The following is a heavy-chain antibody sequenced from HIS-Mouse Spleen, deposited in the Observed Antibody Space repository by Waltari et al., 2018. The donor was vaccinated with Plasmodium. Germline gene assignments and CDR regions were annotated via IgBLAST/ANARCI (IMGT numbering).Heavy chain of an antibody. Sequence: QVQLVQSGAEVKKPGASVKVSCKATGYTFTSYDINWVRPATGQGLEWMGWMNPKSGNTGYAQKFQGRVTMTRNTSISTAYMELSSLRSEDTAVYYCARGPYSGSYYWFDPWGQGTLVTVSS. J-gene: IGHJ5*02. CDR2: MNPKSGNT. V-gene: IGHV1-8*01. D-gene: IGHD1-26*01. CDR3: ARGPYSGSYYWFDP. CDR1: GYTFTSYD.